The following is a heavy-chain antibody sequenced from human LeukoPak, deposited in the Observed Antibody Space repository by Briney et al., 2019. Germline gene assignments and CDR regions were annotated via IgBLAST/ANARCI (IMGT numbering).Heavy chain of an antibody. Sequence: SETLSLTCTVSGVSISRYYWSWIRQPAGKGLEWIGRIYSSGSTTHNPSLKSRVTMSIDTSKNQFSLKLSFVTAADTAVYYCARDSGTTGEVKFDPWGQGTLVTVSS. J-gene: IGHJ5*02. CDR2: IYSSGST. CDR3: ARDSGTTGEVKFDP. V-gene: IGHV4-4*07. CDR1: GVSISRYY. D-gene: IGHD3-10*01.